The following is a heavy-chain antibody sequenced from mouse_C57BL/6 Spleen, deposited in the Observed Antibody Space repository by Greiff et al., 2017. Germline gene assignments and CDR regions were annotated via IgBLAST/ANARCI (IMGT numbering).Heavy chain of an antibody. J-gene: IGHJ4*01. CDR3: ARSTTVVATGYAMDY. CDR1: GYTFTSYD. CDR2: IYPRDGST. V-gene: IGHV1-85*01. D-gene: IGHD1-1*01. Sequence: QVQLQQSGPELVKPGASVKLSCKASGYTFTSYDINWVKQRPGQGLEWIGWIYPRDGSTKYNEKFKGKATLTVDTSSSTAYLELHSLTSKDSAVYFCARSTTVVATGYAMDYWGQGTSVTVSS.